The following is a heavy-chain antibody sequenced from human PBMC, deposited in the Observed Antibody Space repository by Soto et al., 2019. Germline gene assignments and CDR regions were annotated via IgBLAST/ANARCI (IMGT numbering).Heavy chain of an antibody. J-gene: IGHJ3*02. Sequence: SVKVSCKASGGTFSSYAFSWARQAPGQGLEWMGGIIPIFGTANYAQKFQGRVTITADESTSTAYMELSSLRSEDTAVYYCARGGGITMIVVVPKGGAFDIWGQGTMVTVSS. CDR3: ARGGGITMIVVVPKGGAFDI. D-gene: IGHD3-22*01. V-gene: IGHV1-69*13. CDR2: IIPIFGTA. CDR1: GGTFSSYA.